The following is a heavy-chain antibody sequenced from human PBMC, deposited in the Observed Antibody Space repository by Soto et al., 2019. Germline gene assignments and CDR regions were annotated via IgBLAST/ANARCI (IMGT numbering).Heavy chain of an antibody. Sequence: QVQLQESGPGLVKPSETLSLTCTVSGGSISSYYWSWIRQPPGKGLQWIGYIYYSGSTNYNPSLKRRVTISVDTSTNQFSLKLSSVTAADTAVYYCARRYGTSMDVWGQGTTVTVSS. CDR1: GGSISSYY. V-gene: IGHV4-59*01. D-gene: IGHD5-18*01. CDR2: IYYSGST. J-gene: IGHJ6*02. CDR3: ARRYGTSMDV.